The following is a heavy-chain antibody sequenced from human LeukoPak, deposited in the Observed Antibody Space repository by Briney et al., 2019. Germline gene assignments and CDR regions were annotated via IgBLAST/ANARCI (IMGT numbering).Heavy chain of an antibody. CDR3: ARAPMKRSSTSTNFDY. CDR1: GFTFSSYG. Sequence: PGGSLRFSCAASGFTFSSYGMPWVRQAPGKGLEWVAVIWYDGSNKYYADSVKGRFTISRDNSKNTLYLQMNSLRAEDTAVYYCARAPMKRSSTSTNFDYWGQGTLVTVSS. V-gene: IGHV3-33*01. D-gene: IGHD2-2*01. CDR2: IWYDGSNK. J-gene: IGHJ4*02.